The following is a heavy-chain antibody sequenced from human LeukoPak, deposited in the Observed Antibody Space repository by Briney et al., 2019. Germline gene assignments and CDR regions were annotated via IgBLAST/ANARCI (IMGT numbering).Heavy chain of an antibody. V-gene: IGHV3-30*04. J-gene: IGHJ4*02. CDR2: ISYDGSNK. CDR1: GFTFSSYA. Sequence: PGGSLRLSCAASGFTFSSYAMHWVRQAPGKGLEWVAVISYDGSNKYYADSVKGRFTISRDNSKNTLYLQMNSLRAEDTAVYYCARDEWFGDLRDYWGQGTLVTVSS. CDR3: ARDEWFGDLRDY. D-gene: IGHD3-10*01.